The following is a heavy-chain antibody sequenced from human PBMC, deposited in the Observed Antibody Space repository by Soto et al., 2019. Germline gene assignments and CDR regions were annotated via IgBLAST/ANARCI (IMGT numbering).Heavy chain of an antibody. CDR3: ASGGVTNWFDP. V-gene: IGHV4-59*01. CDR2: SYYSGST. CDR1: VGSISSYY. Sequence: PSETLSLTCTVSVGSISSYYWSWVRQPPGKGLEWIGYSYYSGSTNYNPSLKSRVTISVDTSKNQFSLKLSSVTAADTAVYYCASGGVTNWFDPWGQGTLVTVSS. J-gene: IGHJ5*02. D-gene: IGHD2-15*01.